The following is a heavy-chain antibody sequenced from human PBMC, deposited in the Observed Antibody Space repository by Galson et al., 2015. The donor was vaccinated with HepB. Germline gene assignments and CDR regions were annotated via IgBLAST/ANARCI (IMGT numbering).Heavy chain of an antibody. J-gene: IGHJ6*02. CDR1: GGSISSYY. CDR3: AGPGAQQDNGMDV. V-gene: IGHV4-59*01. CDR2: IYYSGST. D-gene: IGHD2-15*01. Sequence: SETLSLTCTVSGGSISSYYWSWIRQPPGKGLEWIGYIYYSGSTNYNPSLKSRVTISVDTSKNQFSLKLSSVTAADTAVYYCAGPGAQQDNGMDVWGQGTTVTVSS.